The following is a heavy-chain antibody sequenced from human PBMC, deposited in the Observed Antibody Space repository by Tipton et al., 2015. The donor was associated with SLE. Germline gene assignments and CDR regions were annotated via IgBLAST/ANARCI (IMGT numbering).Heavy chain of an antibody. Sequence: TLSLTCTVSGGSISSNYWSWIRQSPGKGLEWIGYIYHSGSTYYHPYLKSRVTISVDTSKNQFSLTLNSVTAADTAVYYCARFMRDGYNAKYYFDYRGQGNLVTVSS. J-gene: IGHJ4*02. V-gene: IGHV4-59*01. D-gene: IGHD5-24*01. CDR2: IYHSGST. CDR3: ARFMRDGYNAKYYFDY. CDR1: GGSISSNY.